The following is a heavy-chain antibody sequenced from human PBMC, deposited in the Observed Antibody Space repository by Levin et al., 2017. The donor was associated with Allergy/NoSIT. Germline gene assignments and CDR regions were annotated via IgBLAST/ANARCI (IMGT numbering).Heavy chain of an antibody. CDR2: ISYDGSNQ. CDR3: ANVDYGDY. CDR1: GFTFSSYG. V-gene: IGHV3-30*18. J-gene: IGHJ4*02. Sequence: GGSLRLSCAASGFTFSSYGMHWVRQAPGKGPEWVAIISYDGSNQYYADSVKGRFTISRDNSKNTLYLQMNSLRAEDTAVYYCANVDYGDYWGQGTLVTVSS.